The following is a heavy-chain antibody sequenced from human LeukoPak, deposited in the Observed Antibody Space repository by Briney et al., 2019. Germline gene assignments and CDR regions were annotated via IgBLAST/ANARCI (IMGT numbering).Heavy chain of an antibody. Sequence: ASVKVSCKAAGYTFTSHGFIWLRQAPGQGLEWMGWITVNNGYTKYAQELRGRVTMTTDTSTSTAYMELRSLRSDDTAVYYCATGGHTTVTTFDYWGQGTLVTVSS. CDR2: ITVNNGYT. CDR1: GYTFTSHG. D-gene: IGHD4-17*01. V-gene: IGHV1-18*01. J-gene: IGHJ4*02. CDR3: ATGGHTTVTTFDY.